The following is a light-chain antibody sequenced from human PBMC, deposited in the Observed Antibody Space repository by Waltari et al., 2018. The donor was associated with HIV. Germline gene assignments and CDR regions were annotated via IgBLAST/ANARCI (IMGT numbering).Light chain of an antibody. J-gene: IGLJ1*01. CDR1: SSAVGNYDR. V-gene: IGLV2-18*02. CDR2: EVK. Sequence: QSALTQPPSVSGSPGQSVTISCTGTSSAVGNYDRVPWYQGSPGTAPKLILYEVKNRPSGVPDRFSGSKSGHTASLTISVLQPEDEAHYYCSSYTTRTTHVFGTGTKVTVL. CDR3: SSYTTRTTHV.